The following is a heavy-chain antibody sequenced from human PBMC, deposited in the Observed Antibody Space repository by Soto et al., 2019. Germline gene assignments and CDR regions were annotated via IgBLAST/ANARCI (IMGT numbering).Heavy chain of an antibody. Sequence: GGSLRLSCAASGFIFENFGMSWFRQAPGKGLEWISSISGSGFKKYYADSVKGRFTISRDNSKSTVYLELNNLSAEDTVVYHCAKNQGVELVPLATVDWFDPWGQGSVVTVSS. CDR1: GFIFENFG. V-gene: IGHV3-23*01. CDR3: AKNQGVELVPLATVDWFDP. J-gene: IGHJ5*02. CDR2: ISGSGFKK. D-gene: IGHD1-26*01.